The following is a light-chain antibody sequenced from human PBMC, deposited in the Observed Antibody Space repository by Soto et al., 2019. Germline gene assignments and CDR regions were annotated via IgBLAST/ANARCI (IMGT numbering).Light chain of an antibody. CDR2: SNN. Sequence: QSVLTQPPSASGTPGQRVTIYCSGSSSNIGSNAVNWYQQLPGTAPTLLIYSNNQRPSGVPDRFSGSKSGTSASLAVNGLQSEDEADYYCAAWDDSLNGPLFGGGTKVTVL. CDR1: SSNIGSNA. V-gene: IGLV1-44*01. J-gene: IGLJ3*02. CDR3: AAWDDSLNGPL.